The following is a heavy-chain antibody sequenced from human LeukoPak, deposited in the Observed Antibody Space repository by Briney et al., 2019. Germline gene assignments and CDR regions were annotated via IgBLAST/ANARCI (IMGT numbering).Heavy chain of an antibody. J-gene: IGHJ6*03. CDR2: ISNSSPNI. CDR1: GFTFISYS. V-gene: IGHV3-21*06. Sequence: GSLRLSCAASGFTFISYSMNWVRQAPGKGLEWVSSISNSSPNIYYADSVKGRFTISRDNAKNSLYLQMDSLRVEDTAEYYCARDPYSGNYGAYYYYYMDVWGKGTTVTISS. CDR3: ARDPYSGNYGAYYYYYMDV. D-gene: IGHD1-26*01.